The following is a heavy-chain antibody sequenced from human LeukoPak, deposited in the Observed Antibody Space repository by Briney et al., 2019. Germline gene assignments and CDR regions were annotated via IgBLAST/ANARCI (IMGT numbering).Heavy chain of an antibody. CDR1: GFTFDDYA. D-gene: IGHD3-3*02. CDR3: AKDLSALLPGAHNYMDV. Sequence: GGSLRLSCAASGFTFDDYAMHWGRQAPGKGLKWVSGISWNSGSIGYADSVKGRFTISRDNAKNSLYLQMNSLRAEDTALYYCAKDLSALLPGAHNYMDVWGKGTTVTISS. V-gene: IGHV3-9*01. CDR2: ISWNSGSI. J-gene: IGHJ6*03.